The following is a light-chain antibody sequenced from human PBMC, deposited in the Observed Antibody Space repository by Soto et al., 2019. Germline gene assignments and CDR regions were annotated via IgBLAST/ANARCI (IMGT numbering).Light chain of an antibody. V-gene: IGKV1-5*03. CDR1: QTISSW. CDR2: KAS. J-gene: IGKJ1*01. CDR3: QHYNSYSEA. Sequence: DIHMTQVPSTLSGSVGDRVTITCRASQTISSWLAWYQQKPGKAPKLLIYKASTLKSGVPSRFSGSGSGTEFTLTISSLQPDDFATYYCQHYNSYSEAFGQGTKVDI.